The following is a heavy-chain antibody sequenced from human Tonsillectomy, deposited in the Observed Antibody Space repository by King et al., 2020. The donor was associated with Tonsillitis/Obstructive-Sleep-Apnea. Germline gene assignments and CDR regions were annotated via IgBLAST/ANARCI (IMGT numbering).Heavy chain of an antibody. D-gene: IGHD6-19*01. V-gene: IGHV3-66*01. CDR2: IYSGGST. CDR1: GFTVSNNY. CDR3: ARGYRYSTGWYNFDY. J-gene: IGHJ4*02. Sequence: VQLVESGGGLVQPGGSLRLSCAASGFTVSNNYMNWVRQAAGKGLEWVSVIYSGGSTYYTDSVKDRFTISRDNSKNTLYLQMNTLRAEDTALYYCARGYRYSTGWYNFDYWGQGTLVTVSS.